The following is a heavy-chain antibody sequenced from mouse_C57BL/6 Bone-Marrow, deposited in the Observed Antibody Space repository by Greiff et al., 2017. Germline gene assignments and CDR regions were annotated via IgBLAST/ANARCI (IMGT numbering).Heavy chain of an antibody. V-gene: IGHV5-4*01. J-gene: IGHJ4*01. Sequence: EVNVVESGGGLVKPGGSLKLSCAASGFTFSSYAMSWVRQTPEKRLAWVATISDGGSYTYYPDNVKGRFTISRDNAKNNLYLQMSHLKSEDTAMYYCARDPGAMDYWDQGTSVTVSS. CDR3: ARDPGAMDY. CDR1: GFTFSSYA. CDR2: ISDGGSYT.